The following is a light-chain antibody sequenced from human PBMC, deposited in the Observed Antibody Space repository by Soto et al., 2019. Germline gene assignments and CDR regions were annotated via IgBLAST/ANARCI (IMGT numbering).Light chain of an antibody. Sequence: QSVLTQPPSMSAAPGQKVPISCSGSSSNIGDNFVSWYQHLPGTAPKLLIFDNSQRPSEIPDRFFGSKSGTIATLAITGPQTGDEAVYYCATWDSKLSDVVFGGGTKLTVL. CDR2: DNS. CDR1: SSNIGDNF. J-gene: IGLJ2*01. CDR3: ATWDSKLSDVV. V-gene: IGLV1-51*01.